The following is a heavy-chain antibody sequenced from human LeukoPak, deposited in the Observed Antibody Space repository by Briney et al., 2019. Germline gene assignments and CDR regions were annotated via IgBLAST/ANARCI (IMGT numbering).Heavy chain of an antibody. Sequence: PGGSLRLSCAASGFSFDDYAIHWVRQAPGKGLEWVSGISWNSGSIGYADSVKGRFTISRDNAKNSLYLQMNSLRVEDTALYYCAKDSRSGDSSSWNNFDYWGQGTLVTVSS. V-gene: IGHV3-9*01. D-gene: IGHD6-13*01. CDR1: GFSFDDYA. CDR3: AKDSRSGDSSSWNNFDY. J-gene: IGHJ4*02. CDR2: ISWNSGSI.